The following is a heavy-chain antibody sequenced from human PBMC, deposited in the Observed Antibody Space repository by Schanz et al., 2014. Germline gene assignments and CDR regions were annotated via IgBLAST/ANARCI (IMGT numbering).Heavy chain of an antibody. Sequence: QVQLVESGGGVVQFGRSLRLSCVASGFTFSSYGMHWVRQAPGKGLEWVAVIWYDENNKYYADSVKGRFTMSRDISKNTLYLQMNSLRAEDTAVYYCARDFDDRRGYGSGYCLGDCMDVGGQGTTVTVSS. V-gene: IGHV3-33*01. D-gene: IGHD3-10*01. CDR1: GFTFSSYG. CDR2: IWYDENNK. CDR3: ARDFDDRRGYGSGYCLGDCMDV. J-gene: IGHJ6*02.